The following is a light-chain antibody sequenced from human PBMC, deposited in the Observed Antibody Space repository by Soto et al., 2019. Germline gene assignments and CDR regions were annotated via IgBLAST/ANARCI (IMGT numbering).Light chain of an antibody. J-gene: IGKJ2*01. V-gene: IGKV3-20*01. Sequence: EIVLTQSPGTLSLSPGERATLSCRASQSVSSSYLAWYQQKPGQAPRLLIYVASSRATGIPDRFSGSGSGTDFTLTIIRLEPEDFAVYYCQQYGNSPPYTFGQGTKLEIK. CDR3: QQYGNSPPYT. CDR1: QSVSSSY. CDR2: VAS.